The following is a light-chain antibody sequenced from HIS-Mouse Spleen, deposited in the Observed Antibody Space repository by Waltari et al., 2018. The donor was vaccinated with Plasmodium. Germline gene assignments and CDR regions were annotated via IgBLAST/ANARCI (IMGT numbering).Light chain of an antibody. V-gene: IGLV7-43*01. CDR2: ITS. J-gene: IGLJ3*02. CDR3: LLYYGGARV. Sequence: QTVVTQEPSLTVSPGGTVPLTCSSSTGAVTRGYYPNWFQQKPGQAPRALIYITSNKHSWTPARFSGSLLGGKAALTLSGVQPEDEAEYYCLLYYGGARVFGGGTKLTVL. CDR1: TGAVTRGYY.